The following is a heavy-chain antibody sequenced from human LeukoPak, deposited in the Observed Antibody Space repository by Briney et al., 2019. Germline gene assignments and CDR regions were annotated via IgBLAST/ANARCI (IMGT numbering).Heavy chain of an antibody. D-gene: IGHD3-16*01. CDR3: AKEIMETTYFDY. Sequence: SGGSLRLSCAASGFTFNNYAMSWVCQAPGKGLEWVSAISGSGGNTYYADSVKGRFTISRDNSKNTLYLQVNSLRAEDTAVYYCAKEIMETTYFDYWGQGTLVTVSS. V-gene: IGHV3-23*01. CDR2: ISGSGGNT. J-gene: IGHJ4*02. CDR1: GFTFNNYA.